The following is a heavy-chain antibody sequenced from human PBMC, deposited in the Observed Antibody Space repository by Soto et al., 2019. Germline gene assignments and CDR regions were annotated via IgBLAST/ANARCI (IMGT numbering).Heavy chain of an antibody. CDR3: ARQGVTTDYYYYSYMDV. V-gene: IGHV4-59*08. CDR2: IYYSGST. CDR1: GGSISSYY. Sequence: SETLSLTCTVSGGSISSYYGSWIRQPPGKGLEWIGYIYYSGSTNYNPSLKSRVTISVDTSKNQFSLKLSSVTAADTAVYYCARQGVTTDYYYYSYMDVWGKGTTVTVSS. J-gene: IGHJ6*03. D-gene: IGHD4-17*01.